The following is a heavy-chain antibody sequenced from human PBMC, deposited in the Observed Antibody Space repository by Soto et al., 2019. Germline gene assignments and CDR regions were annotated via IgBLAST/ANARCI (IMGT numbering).Heavy chain of an antibody. CDR3: AKSVGLLSVWGSYRIDY. V-gene: IGHV3-30*18. D-gene: IGHD3-16*02. J-gene: IGHJ4*02. CDR2: ISYDGSNK. Sequence: QVQLVESGGGVVQPGRSLRLSCAASGFTFSSYGMHWVRQAPGKGLEWVAVISYDGSNKYYADSVKGRFTISRDNSKNTLYLQMNSLRAEDTAVYYCAKSVGLLSVWGSYRIDYWGQGTLVTVSS. CDR1: GFTFSSYG.